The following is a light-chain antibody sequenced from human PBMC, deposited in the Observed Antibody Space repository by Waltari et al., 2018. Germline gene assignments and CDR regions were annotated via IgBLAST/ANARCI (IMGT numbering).Light chain of an antibody. J-gene: IGKJ4*01. Sequence: DIVLTQSPVTLSLSPRERATPSCRASQRVGTSWTWYQQKPGQAPRLLMYDASNRATGIPAKFSRSRSAAHVTLTISSLEPEDFSVYYCQQRRKRPLPCTFGGGTKVE. V-gene: IGKV3-11*01. CDR1: QRVGTS. CDR3: QQRRKRPLPCT. CDR2: DAS.